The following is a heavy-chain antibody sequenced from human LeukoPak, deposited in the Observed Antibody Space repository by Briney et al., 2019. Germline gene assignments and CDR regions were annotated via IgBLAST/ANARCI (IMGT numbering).Heavy chain of an antibody. J-gene: IGHJ4*02. CDR2: ISYDGSDK. Sequence: GGSLRLSCAASEFTFSSCGMQWVRKAPGKGLEWVAVISYDGSDKYYADSVKGRFTISRDNSKNTLYLQMNSLRAEDTAVYYCAKDYNYGYGYYFDYWGQGTLVTVSS. CDR3: AKDYNYGYGYYFDY. D-gene: IGHD3-10*01. V-gene: IGHV3-30*18. CDR1: EFTFSSCG.